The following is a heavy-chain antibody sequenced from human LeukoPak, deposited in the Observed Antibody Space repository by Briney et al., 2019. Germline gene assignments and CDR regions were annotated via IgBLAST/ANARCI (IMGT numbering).Heavy chain of an antibody. Sequence: GGSLRLSCAASEFTFSNYAMTWVRQAPGKGREWVSTISSSAGSTHYADSVRGRFTISRDNTENTVYLQMNSLRPDDTAVYCAKGGAVILSQLDYWGQGTLVTVSS. CDR3: AKGGAVILSQLDY. V-gene: IGHV3-23*01. J-gene: IGHJ4*02. CDR2: ISSSAGST. D-gene: IGHD2-21*01. CDR1: EFTFSNYA.